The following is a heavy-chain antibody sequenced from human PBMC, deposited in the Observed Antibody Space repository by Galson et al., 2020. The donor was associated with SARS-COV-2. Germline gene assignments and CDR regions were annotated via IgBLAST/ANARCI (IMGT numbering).Heavy chain of an antibody. V-gene: IGHV4-61*09. J-gene: IGHJ4*02. D-gene: IGHD6-19*01. CDR1: GGSMNSGSYY. Sequence: SETLSLTCTVSGGSMNSGSYYWNWIRQPAGKGLEWTSHVFKTGTTNYNPSLKSRATISLDTSKNQFSLKLTSVTAADTAVYYCRQFALGAVPIDYWGQGTLVTVSS. CDR3: RQFALGAVPIDY. CDR2: VFKTGTT.